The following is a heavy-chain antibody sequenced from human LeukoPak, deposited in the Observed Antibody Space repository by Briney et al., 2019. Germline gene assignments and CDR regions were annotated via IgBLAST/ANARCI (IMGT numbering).Heavy chain of an antibody. D-gene: IGHD5-12*01. CDR1: GYTFTGYY. CDR3: ARVTYSGYAGVVDY. J-gene: IGHJ4*02. V-gene: IGHV1-2*02. Sequence: ASVKVSCKASGYTFTGYYMHWVRQAPGQGLEWMGWINPNSGGTNYAQKFQGRVTMTRDTSISTAYMELSRLRSDDTAVYYCARVTYSGYAGVVDYWGQGTLVTVSS. CDR2: INPNSGGT.